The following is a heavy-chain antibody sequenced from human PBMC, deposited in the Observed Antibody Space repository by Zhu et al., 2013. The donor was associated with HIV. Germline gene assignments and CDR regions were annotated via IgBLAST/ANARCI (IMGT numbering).Heavy chain of an antibody. CDR2: INAGNGNT. Sequence: QVQLVQSGAEVKKPGASVKVSCKASGYTFTSYAMHWVRQAPGQRLEWMGWINAGNGNTKYSQKFQGRVTITRDTSASTAYMELSSLRSEDTAVYYCARSFLHLLLTVNAFDIWGQGTMVTVSS. J-gene: IGHJ3*02. D-gene: IGHD4-17*01. CDR1: GYTFTSYA. CDR3: ARSFLHLLLTVNAFDI. V-gene: IGHV1-3*01.